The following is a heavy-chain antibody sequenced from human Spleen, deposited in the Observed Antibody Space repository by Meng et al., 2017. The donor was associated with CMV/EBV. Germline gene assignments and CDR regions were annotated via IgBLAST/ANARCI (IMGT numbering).Heavy chain of an antibody. Sequence: SLPCAVYGGSFSGYYWSWIRQPPGKGLEWIGEINHSGSTNYNPSLKSRVTISVDTSKNQFSLKLSSVTAADTAVYYCARGWSSSWYGYWGQGTLVTVSS. D-gene: IGHD6-13*01. CDR2: INHSGST. V-gene: IGHV4-34*01. CDR1: GGSFSGYY. CDR3: ARGWSSSWYGY. J-gene: IGHJ4*02.